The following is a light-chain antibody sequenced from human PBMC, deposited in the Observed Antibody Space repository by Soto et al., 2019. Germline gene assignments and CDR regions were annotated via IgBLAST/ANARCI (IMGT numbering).Light chain of an antibody. CDR3: QSYDRSLSGSF. Sequence: QSALTQPPSASGSPGQSVTISCTGTKNDIGVYDFVSWYQHHPGKAPRLIIYEVVQRPSGVPDRFSGSKSGNTASLTITGLQAEDEADYYCQSYDRSLSGSFFGTGTKLTVL. CDR1: KNDIGVYDF. CDR2: EVV. V-gene: IGLV2-8*01. J-gene: IGLJ1*01.